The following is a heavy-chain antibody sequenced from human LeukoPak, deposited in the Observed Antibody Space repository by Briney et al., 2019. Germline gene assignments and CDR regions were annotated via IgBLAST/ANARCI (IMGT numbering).Heavy chain of an antibody. J-gene: IGHJ5*02. Sequence: SETLSLTCTVSGYSISSGYYWGWIRQPPGKGLEWIGSIYHSGSTYYNPSLKSRVTISVDTSKNQFSLKLSSVTAADTAVYYCARDLSSAHYSNWFDPWGQGTLVTVSS. D-gene: IGHD3-10*01. CDR1: GYSISSGYY. CDR2: IYHSGST. V-gene: IGHV4-38-2*02. CDR3: ARDLSSAHYSNWFDP.